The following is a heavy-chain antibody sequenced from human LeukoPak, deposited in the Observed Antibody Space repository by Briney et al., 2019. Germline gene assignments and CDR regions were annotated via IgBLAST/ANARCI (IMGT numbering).Heavy chain of an antibody. CDR2: IYYSGST. D-gene: IGHD3-10*01. CDR3: ASFGGYLDY. CDR1: GGSISSSSYY. V-gene: IGHV4-39*01. J-gene: IGHJ4*02. Sequence: PSETLSHTCTVSGGSISSSSYYWGWIRQPPGKGLEWIGSIYYSGSTYYNPSLKSRVTISVDTSKNQFSLKLSSVTAADTAVYYCASFGGYLDYWGQGTLVTVSS.